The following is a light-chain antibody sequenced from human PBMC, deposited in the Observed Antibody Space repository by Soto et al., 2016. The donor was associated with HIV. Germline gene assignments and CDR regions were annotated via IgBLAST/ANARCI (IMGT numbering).Light chain of an antibody. V-gene: IGLV3-1*01. CDR1: KLGDKY. CDR3: QAWDSSTAMV. CDR2: QDS. Sequence: SYELTQPPSVSVSPGQTASITCSGDKLGDKYACWYQQKPGQSPVLVIYQDSKRPSGIPERFSGSNSGNTATLTISGTQAMDEADYYCQAWDSSTAMVFGGTGPS. J-gene: IGLJ2*01.